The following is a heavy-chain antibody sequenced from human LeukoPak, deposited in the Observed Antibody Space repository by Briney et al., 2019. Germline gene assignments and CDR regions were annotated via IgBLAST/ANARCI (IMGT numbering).Heavy chain of an antibody. CDR1: SGSISSHY. V-gene: IGHV4-59*11. CDR3: ASRGLRDGYNRD. J-gene: IGHJ4*02. D-gene: IGHD5-24*01. Sequence: SETLSLTCTVSSGSISSHYWSWIRQPPGKGLEWIGYIYYSGSTNYNPSLKSRVTISVDTSKNQFSLKLSSVTATDTAVYYCASRGLRDGYNRDWGQGTLVTVSS. CDR2: IYYSGST.